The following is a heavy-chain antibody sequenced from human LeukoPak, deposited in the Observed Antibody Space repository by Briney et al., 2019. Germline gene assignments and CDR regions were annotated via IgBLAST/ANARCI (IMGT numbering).Heavy chain of an antibody. J-gene: IGHJ4*02. CDR1: GGSISSYY. V-gene: IGHV4-59*01. Sequence: SETLSLTCTVSGGSISSYYWSWIRQPPGEGLEWIGYIYYSGNTNYNPSLKSRVTISVDTSKNQFSLKLNSVTAADTAVYYCARYCSGGSCYSYFDYWGQGTLVTVSS. CDR3: ARYCSGGSCYSYFDY. D-gene: IGHD2-15*01. CDR2: IYYSGNT.